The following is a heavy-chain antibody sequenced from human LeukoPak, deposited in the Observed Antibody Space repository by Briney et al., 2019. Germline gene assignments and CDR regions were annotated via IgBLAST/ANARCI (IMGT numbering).Heavy chain of an antibody. V-gene: IGHV3-30*02. J-gene: IGHJ4*02. Sequence: PGGSLRLSCAASGFTFSSYGMHWVRQAPGKGLEWVAFIRYDGSNKYYADSVKGRFTISRDNSKNTLYLQMNSLRAEDTAVYYCAKDFDYYGSGSYYNVPHFDYWGQGTLVTVSS. CDR3: AKDFDYYGSGSYYNVPHFDY. CDR1: GFTFSSYG. CDR2: IRYDGSNK. D-gene: IGHD3-10*01.